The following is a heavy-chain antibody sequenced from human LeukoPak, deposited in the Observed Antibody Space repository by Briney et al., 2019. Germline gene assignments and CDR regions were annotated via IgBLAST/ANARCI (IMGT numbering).Heavy chain of an antibody. V-gene: IGHV4-34*01. J-gene: IGHJ4*02. CDR2: INHSGST. Sequence: PSETLSLTCAVYGGSFSGYYWSWIRQPPGKGLEWIGEINHSGSTNYNPSLKSRVTISVDTSKNQFSLELSAVTAADTAVYYYARARYGSYYPYWGQGTLVTVSS. CDR3: ARARYGSYYPY. D-gene: IGHD1-26*01. CDR1: GGSFSGYY.